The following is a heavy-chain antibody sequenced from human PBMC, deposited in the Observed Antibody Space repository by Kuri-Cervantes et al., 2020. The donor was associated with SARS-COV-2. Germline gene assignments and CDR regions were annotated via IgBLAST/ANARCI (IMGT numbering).Heavy chain of an antibody. CDR2: IYYSGST. CDR3: AKSPENDDFWSGYYYYYYMDV. CDR1: GGSISSSSYY. Sequence: SETLSLTCTVSGGSISSSSYYWSWIRQPPGKGLEWIGSIYYSGSTNYKPSLKSRVTISVDTSKNQFSLKLSSVTAADTAVYYCAKSPENDDFWSGYYYYYYMDVWGKGTTVTVSS. D-gene: IGHD3-3*01. J-gene: IGHJ6*03. V-gene: IGHV4-39*01.